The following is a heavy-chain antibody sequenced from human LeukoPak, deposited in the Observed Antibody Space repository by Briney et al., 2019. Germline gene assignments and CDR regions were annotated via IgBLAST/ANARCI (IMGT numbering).Heavy chain of an antibody. CDR3: AKSVLNLKLCSDY. V-gene: IGHV3-30*18. CDR2: ISYDGSNK. Sequence: GGSLRLSCAASGFTFSTYGIHWVRQAPGKGLEWVAVISYDGSNKYYADSVKGRFTISRDNSKNTLYLQMNSQRAEDTAVYYCAKSVLNLKLCSDYWGQGTLVTVSS. J-gene: IGHJ4*02. D-gene: IGHD3-10*02. CDR1: GFTFSTYG.